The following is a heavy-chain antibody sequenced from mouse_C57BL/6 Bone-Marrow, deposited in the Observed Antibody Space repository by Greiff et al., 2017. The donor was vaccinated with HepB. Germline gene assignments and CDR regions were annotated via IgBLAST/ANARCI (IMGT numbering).Heavy chain of an antibody. CDR2: INPSTGGT. D-gene: IGHD2-10*01. CDR1: GYSFTGYY. Sequence: VQLQQSGPELVKPGASVKISCKASGYSFTGYYMNWVKQSPEKSLEWIGEINPSTGGTTYNQKFKAKATLTVDKSSSTAYMQLKSLTSEDSAVYYCARGTYYDYDAMDYWGQGTSVTVSS. CDR3: ARGTYYDYDAMDY. J-gene: IGHJ4*01. V-gene: IGHV1-42*01.